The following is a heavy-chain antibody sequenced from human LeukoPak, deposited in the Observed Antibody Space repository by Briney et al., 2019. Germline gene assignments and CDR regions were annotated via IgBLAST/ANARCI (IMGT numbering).Heavy chain of an antibody. Sequence: GASVEVSCKASGYTFTSYDINWVRQATGQGLEWMGWMNPNSGNTGYAQKFQGRVTMTRNTSISTAYMELSSLRSEDTAVYYCARGLGRPHTPREFDHWGQGTLVTVSS. V-gene: IGHV1-8*01. J-gene: IGHJ4*02. CDR3: ARGLGRPHTPREFDH. D-gene: IGHD1-26*01. CDR2: MNPNSGNT. CDR1: GYTFTSYD.